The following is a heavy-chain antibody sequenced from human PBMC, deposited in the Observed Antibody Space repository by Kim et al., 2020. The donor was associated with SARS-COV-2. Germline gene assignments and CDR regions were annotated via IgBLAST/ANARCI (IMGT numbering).Heavy chain of an antibody. CDR3: ARLFRGVRPAGTKLKNWFDP. V-gene: IGHV4-34*01. CDR2: INHSGST. J-gene: IGHJ5*02. CDR1: GGSFSGYY. Sequence: ETLSLTCAVYGGSFSGYYWSWIRQPPGKGLEWIGEINHSGSTNYNPSLKSRVTISVDTSKNQFSLKLSSVTAADTAVYYCARLFRGVRPAGTKLKNWFDPWGQGTLVTVSS. D-gene: IGHD3-10*01.